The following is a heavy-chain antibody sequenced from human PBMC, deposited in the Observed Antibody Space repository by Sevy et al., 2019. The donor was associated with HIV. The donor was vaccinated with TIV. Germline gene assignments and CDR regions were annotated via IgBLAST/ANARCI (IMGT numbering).Heavy chain of an antibody. CDR1: GFTFSSYS. CDR3: ARTLQWGNYYYYYGMDV. Sequence: GGSLRLSCAASGFTFSSYSMNWVRQAPGKGLEWVSSISSSSSYIYYADSVKGRFTISRDNAKNSLYLQMNSLRAEETAAYYCARTLQWGNYYYYYGMDVWGQGTTVTVSS. CDR2: ISSSSSYI. J-gene: IGHJ6*02. D-gene: IGHD3-16*01. V-gene: IGHV3-21*01.